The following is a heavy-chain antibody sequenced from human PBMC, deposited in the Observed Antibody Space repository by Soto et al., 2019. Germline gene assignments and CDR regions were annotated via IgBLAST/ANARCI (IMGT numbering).Heavy chain of an antibody. CDR3: ARRRPNYFDY. V-gene: IGHV4-39*01. J-gene: IGHJ4*02. CDR1: GGSISSSSYY. Sequence: PSETLSLTCTVSGGSISSSSYYWCWIRHPPGKGLEWIGSIYYSGSTYYNPSLKSRVTISVDTSKNQFSLKLSSVTAADTAVYYCARRRPNYFDYWGQGTLVTVSS. CDR2: IYYSGST.